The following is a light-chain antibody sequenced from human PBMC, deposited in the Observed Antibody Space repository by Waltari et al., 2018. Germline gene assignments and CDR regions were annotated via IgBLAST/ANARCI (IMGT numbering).Light chain of an antibody. CDR1: QSVSSY. CDR3: QQRSNWPPGP. V-gene: IGKV3-11*01. CDR2: DAS. J-gene: IGKJ5*01. Sequence: EIVLTQSPATLSLSPGERATLPCRASQSVSSYLAWYQQKPGQAPRLLIYDASNRATGIPARFSGSGSGTDFTLTISSLEPEDFAVYYCQQRSNWPPGPFGQGTRLEIK.